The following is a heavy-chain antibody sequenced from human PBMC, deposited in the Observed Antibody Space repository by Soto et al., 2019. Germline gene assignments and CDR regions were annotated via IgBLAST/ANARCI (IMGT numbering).Heavy chain of an antibody. CDR3: ARNRRRYCSGGSCYYYYGMDV. CDR1: GYTFTSYG. Sequence: ASVKACCKASGYTFTSYGISWVRQTPGQGLEWMGWISAYNGTTNYAQKLQGRVTMTTDKSTSTAYMELSSLRSEDTAVYYCARNRRRYCSGGSCYYYYGMDVWGQGTTVTVSS. CDR2: ISAYNGTT. V-gene: IGHV1-18*01. J-gene: IGHJ6*02. D-gene: IGHD2-15*01.